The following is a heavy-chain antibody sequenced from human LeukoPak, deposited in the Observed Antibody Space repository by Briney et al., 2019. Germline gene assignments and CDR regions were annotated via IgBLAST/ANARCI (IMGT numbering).Heavy chain of an antibody. D-gene: IGHD3-22*01. CDR1: GFTFSSYS. Sequence: GGSLRLSCTASGFTFSSYSMNWVRQAPGKGLEWVSYISSSSSTIYYGDSVEGRFTISRDNAKNSLYLQMNSLRAEDTALYYCAKDGNYYDSSGSRSWAFDIWGQGTMVTVSS. V-gene: IGHV3-48*04. CDR2: ISSSSSTI. J-gene: IGHJ3*02. CDR3: AKDGNYYDSSGSRSWAFDI.